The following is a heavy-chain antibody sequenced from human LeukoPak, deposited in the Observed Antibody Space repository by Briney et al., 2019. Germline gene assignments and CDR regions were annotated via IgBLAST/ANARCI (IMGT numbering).Heavy chain of an antibody. V-gene: IGHV1-46*01. J-gene: IGHJ4*02. CDR3: ARSSQGYYFDY. CDR1: GYTFTSYY. CDR2: INPSGGST. Sequence: ASVKVSCKASGYTFTSYYMHWVRQAPGQGLEWMGIINPSGGSTSYAQKFQGRVTMTRDTSTSTDYMELSSLRSEDTAVYYCARSSQGYYFDYWGQGTLVTVSS. D-gene: IGHD6-6*01.